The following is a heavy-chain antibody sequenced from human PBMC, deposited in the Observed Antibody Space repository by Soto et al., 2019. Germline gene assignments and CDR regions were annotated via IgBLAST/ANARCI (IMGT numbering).Heavy chain of an antibody. V-gene: IGHV4-59*01. CDR2: IYYSGST. J-gene: IGHJ4*02. CDR1: GGSISSYY. CDR3: ARVDSRADRYYFDY. D-gene: IGHD2-15*01. Sequence: LSLTCTVSGGSISSYYWSWIRQPPGKGLEWIGYIYYSGSTNYNPSLKSRVTISVDTSKNQFSLKLSSVTAADTAVYYCARVDSRADRYYFDYWGQGTLVTVSS.